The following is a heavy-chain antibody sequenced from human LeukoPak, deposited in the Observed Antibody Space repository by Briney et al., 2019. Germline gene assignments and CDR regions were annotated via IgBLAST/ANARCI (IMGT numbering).Heavy chain of an antibody. J-gene: IGHJ4*02. CDR2: ISCDGSNK. Sequence: GGSLRLSCAASGFTFSDHFMDWVRQAPGKGLEWVAVISCDGSNKYYADSVKGRVTISRDNSKNTLYLQMNSLRAEDTAVYYCVPREYYFDYWGQGTLVTVSS. CDR3: VPREYYFDY. CDR1: GFTFSDHF. V-gene: IGHV3-30*03.